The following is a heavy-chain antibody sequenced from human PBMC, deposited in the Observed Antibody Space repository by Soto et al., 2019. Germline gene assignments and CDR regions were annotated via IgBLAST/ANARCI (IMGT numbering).Heavy chain of an antibody. D-gene: IGHD2-21*02. CDR2: IIPIFGTP. CDR1: GGSFRNFG. J-gene: IGHJ4*02. Sequence: QGQLVQSGAEVKKPGSSVKVSCKASGGSFRNFGITWVRQAPGQGLEWMGGIIPIFGTPKYAQKFQGRVIISADESTGTAYMEMTNVRPDDTAVYYCARASSGICGGDPCYRLASWFEVWCQGTLVTVSS. V-gene: IGHV1-69*01. CDR3: ARASSGICGGDPCYRLASWFEV.